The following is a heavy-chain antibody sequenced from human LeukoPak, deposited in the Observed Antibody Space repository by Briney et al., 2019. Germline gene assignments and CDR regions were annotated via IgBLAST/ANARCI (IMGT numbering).Heavy chain of an antibody. J-gene: IGHJ5*02. CDR1: GGSISSYY. CDR3: ARDLRSSGWYEGWFDP. Sequence: PSGTLSLTCTVSGGSISSYYWSWIRQPPGKGLEWIGYIYYSGSTNYNPSLKSRVTISVDTSKNQFSLKLSSVTAADTAVYYCARDLRSSGWYEGWFDPWGQGTLVTVSS. CDR2: IYYSGST. V-gene: IGHV4-59*01. D-gene: IGHD6-19*01.